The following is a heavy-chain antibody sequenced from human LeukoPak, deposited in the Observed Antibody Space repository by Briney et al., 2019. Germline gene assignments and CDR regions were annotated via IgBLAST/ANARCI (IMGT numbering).Heavy chain of an antibody. CDR1: GFTFSSYA. V-gene: IGHV3-23*01. J-gene: IGHJ6*02. Sequence: GGSLRLSWAASGFTFSSYAMSWVRQAPGKGLEWVSAISGSGGSTYYADSVKGRFTISRDNSKNTLYLQMNSLRAEDTAVYYCAKVQGSYDPYYYYGMDVWGQGTTVTVSS. CDR3: AKVQGSYDPYYYYGMDV. D-gene: IGHD1-26*01. CDR2: ISGSGGST.